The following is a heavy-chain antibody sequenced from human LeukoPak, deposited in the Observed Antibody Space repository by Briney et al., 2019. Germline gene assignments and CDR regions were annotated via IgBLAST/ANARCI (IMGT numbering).Heavy chain of an antibody. CDR2: ISGSGGST. V-gene: IGHV3-23*01. D-gene: IGHD6-19*01. J-gene: IGHJ4*02. Sequence: GGSLRLSCAASGFTFTSYAMSWVRQAPGKGLEWVSSISGSGGSTYYADSVKGRFTISRDNSKNTLYLQMNSLRAEDTAVYYCAKVGSGWYYFDYWGQGTLVTVSS. CDR1: GFTFTSYA. CDR3: AKVGSGWYYFDY.